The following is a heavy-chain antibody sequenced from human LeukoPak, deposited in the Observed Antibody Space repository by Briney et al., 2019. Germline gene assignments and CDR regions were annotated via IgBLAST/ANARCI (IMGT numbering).Heavy chain of an antibody. Sequence: AGGSLRLSCAASGFNFSSYAMSWVRQAPGKGLEWVAAISDSGGSTYYAHSVKGRFTISKDNSKNTLYLQMNSLRAEDTAVYYCAKDRGRCSSTSCYAGWGQGTLVTVSS. D-gene: IGHD2-2*01. V-gene: IGHV3-23*01. J-gene: IGHJ4*02. CDR3: AKDRGRCSSTSCYAG. CDR1: GFNFSSYA. CDR2: ISDSGGST.